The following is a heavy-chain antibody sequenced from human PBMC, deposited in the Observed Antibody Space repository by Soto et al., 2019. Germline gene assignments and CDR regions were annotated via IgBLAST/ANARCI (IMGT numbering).Heavy chain of an antibody. J-gene: IGHJ6*02. CDR3: AKDKWRERELRGAMDV. V-gene: IGHV3-30*18. D-gene: IGHD1-7*01. CDR1: GFTFSNYA. CDR2: ISFDGSDT. Sequence: QVQLVESGGGVVQPGRSLRLSCAASGFTFSNYAMHWVRQGPGKGLEWVAVISFDGSDTYYADSVKGRFSIYGDISTNTRYLQMNSLRPEDTAVYFCAKDKWRERELRGAMDVWGQGTTVALSS.